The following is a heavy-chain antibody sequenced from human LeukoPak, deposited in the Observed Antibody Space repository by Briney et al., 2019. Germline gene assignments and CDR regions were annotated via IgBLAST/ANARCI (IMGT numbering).Heavy chain of an antibody. J-gene: IGHJ4*02. CDR2: MKTNSGES. V-gene: IGHV1-8*01. Sequence: SVPVSCKASGYTFTSYDFNWVRQATAQGLEWMGWMKTNSGESGYAQKFQGRVTITRNTSISTAYMELSSLRSEDTAVYYCARDLPYCSSTSCYTLFDYWGQGTLVTVSS. CDR3: ARDLPYCSSTSCYTLFDY. CDR1: GYTFTSYD. D-gene: IGHD2-2*02.